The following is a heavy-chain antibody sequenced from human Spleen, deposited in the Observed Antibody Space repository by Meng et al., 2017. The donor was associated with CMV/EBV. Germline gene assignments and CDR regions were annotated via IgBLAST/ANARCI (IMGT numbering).Heavy chain of an antibody. CDR2: INHRGTT. CDR1: FSCYY. Sequence: FSCYYWSWIRQPPGKGLEWIGEINHRGTTTYSPSLRSRVTISVDTSKNQFSLQLSSVTAADTAVFYCARGRYYDFWSGYYTNNYFDYWGQGTLVTVSS. J-gene: IGHJ4*02. CDR3: ARGRYYDFWSGYYTNNYFDY. V-gene: IGHV4-34*01. D-gene: IGHD3-3*01.